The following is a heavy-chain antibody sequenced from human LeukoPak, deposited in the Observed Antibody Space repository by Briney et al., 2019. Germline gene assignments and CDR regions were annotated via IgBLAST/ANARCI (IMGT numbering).Heavy chain of an antibody. CDR3: AKGTFRGVIAHFDY. J-gene: IGHJ4*02. CDR2: ISDSGGST. CDR1: GFTFSNYD. D-gene: IGHD3-10*01. Sequence: GGSLRLSCAASGFTFSNYDMGWVRQAPGKGLEWVSGISDSGGSTYYADSVRGRFTISRDNSKNTVHLQMNSLRAEDTAVYYCAKGTFRGVIAHFDYWGQGTLVTVSS. V-gene: IGHV3-23*01.